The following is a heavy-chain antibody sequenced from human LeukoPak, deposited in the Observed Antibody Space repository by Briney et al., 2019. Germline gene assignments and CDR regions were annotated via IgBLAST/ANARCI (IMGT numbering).Heavy chain of an antibody. V-gene: IGHV4-59*08. CDR1: GGSISSYY. CDR3: ARVIGYCSSTSCFGYFDY. J-gene: IGHJ4*02. CDR2: IYYSGST. D-gene: IGHD2-2*01. Sequence: SETLSLTCTVSGGSISSYYWSWIRQPPGKGLEWVGYIYYSGSTNYNPSLKSRVTTSVDTSKNQLSLKLSSVTAADTAVYYCARVIGYCSSTSCFGYFDYWGQGTLVTVFS.